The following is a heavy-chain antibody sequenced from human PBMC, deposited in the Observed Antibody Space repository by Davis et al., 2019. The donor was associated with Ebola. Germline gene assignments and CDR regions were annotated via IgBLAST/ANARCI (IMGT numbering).Heavy chain of an antibody. CDR3: ARDESTLLVATEPLDF. D-gene: IGHD5-12*01. CDR2: ISPTGLTI. J-gene: IGHJ4*02. CDR1: GFPFSDYY. Sequence: PGGSLRLSCEASGFPFSDYYMSWIRQAPGKGLEWLSYISPTGLTISYADSVKGRFTISRDNAKNSVYLQMDSLRAEDTAVYYCARDESTLLVATEPLDFWGQGTLVTVS. V-gene: IGHV3-11*01.